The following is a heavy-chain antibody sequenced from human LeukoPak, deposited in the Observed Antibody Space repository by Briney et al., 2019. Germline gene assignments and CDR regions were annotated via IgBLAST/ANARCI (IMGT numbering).Heavy chain of an antibody. V-gene: IGHV4-59*01. J-gene: IGHJ5*02. Sequence: SETLSLTCTVAGGSISSYYWSWIRQPPGKGLEWIGYIYYSGSTNYNPSLKSRVTISVDTSKNQFSLKLSSVTAADTAVYYCARARNYGGNSGSWFDPWGQGTPVTVSS. D-gene: IGHD4-23*01. CDR1: GGSISSYY. CDR2: IYYSGST. CDR3: ARARNYGGNSGSWFDP.